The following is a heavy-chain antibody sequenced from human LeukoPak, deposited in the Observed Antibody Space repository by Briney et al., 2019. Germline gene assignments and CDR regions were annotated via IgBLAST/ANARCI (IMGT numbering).Heavy chain of an antibody. V-gene: IGHV1-8*03. CDR3: ARGRSGYEQSYYYYYMDV. D-gene: IGHD5-12*01. CDR1: GYPFTSYD. Sequence: ASVKVSCKASGYPFTSYDINWVRQATEQGLEWMGWMNPNSGNTGYAQKFQGRVTITRNTSISTAYMELSSLRSEDTAVYYCARGRSGYEQSYYYYYMDVWGKGTTVTVSS. J-gene: IGHJ6*03. CDR2: MNPNSGNT.